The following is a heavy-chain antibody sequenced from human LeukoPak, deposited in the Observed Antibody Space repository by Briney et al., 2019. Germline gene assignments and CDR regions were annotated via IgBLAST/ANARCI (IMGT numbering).Heavy chain of an antibody. CDR3: ARDGGTRLKYSFGYGDF. D-gene: IGHD3-22*01. J-gene: IGHJ4*02. Sequence: GGSLRLSCAASGFTFSSYEMNWVRQAPGKGLEWVSYISSSGSTIYYADSVKGRFTVSRDNAKNSLYLQMNSLRAEDTAVYYCARDGGTRLKYSFGYGDFWGQGTLVTVSS. CDR1: GFTFSSYE. V-gene: IGHV3-48*03. CDR2: ISSSGSTI.